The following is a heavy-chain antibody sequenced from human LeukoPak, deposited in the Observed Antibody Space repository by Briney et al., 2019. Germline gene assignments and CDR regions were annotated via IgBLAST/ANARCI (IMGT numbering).Heavy chain of an antibody. V-gene: IGHV3-48*03. CDR2: ISGSGRTK. J-gene: IGHJ3*02. Sequence: GGSLRLSCAASGFTFSSYEMNWVRQAPGKGLEWISYISGSGRTKYYADSVKGRFTISRDNAKNSQYLQMNRLRAEDMAVYYCARALGIPIRAFDIWGQGTMVTVSS. CDR3: ARALGIPIRAFDI. D-gene: IGHD3-3*01. CDR1: GFTFSSYE.